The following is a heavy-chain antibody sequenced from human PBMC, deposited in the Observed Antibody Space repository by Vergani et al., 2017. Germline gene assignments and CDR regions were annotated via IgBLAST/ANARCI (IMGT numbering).Heavy chain of an antibody. CDR2: ISYDGSNK. J-gene: IGHJ4*02. V-gene: IGHV3-30*18. Sequence: QVQLVESGGGVVQPGRSLRLSCAASGFTFSSYGMHWVRQAPGKGLEWVAVISYDGSNKYYADSVKGRFTISRDNSKNTLYLQMNSLRAEDTAVYYCAKGGGRGYSYGEHFDYCGQGTLVTVSS. CDR3: AKGGGRGYSYGEHFDY. CDR1: GFTFSSYG. D-gene: IGHD5-18*01.